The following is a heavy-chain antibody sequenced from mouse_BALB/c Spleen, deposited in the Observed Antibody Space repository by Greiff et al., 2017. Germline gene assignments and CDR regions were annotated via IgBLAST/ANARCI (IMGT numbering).Heavy chain of an antibody. D-gene: IGHD2-10*01. J-gene: IGHJ3*01. Sequence: QVQLQQPGAELVRPGASVKLSCKASGYTFTSYWINWVKQRPGQGLEWIGNIYPSDSYTNYNQKFKDKATLTVDKSSSTAYMQLSSPTSEDSAVYYCTMSYYGNRDWFAYWGQGTLVTVSA. V-gene: IGHV1-69*02. CDR3: TMSYYGNRDWFAY. CDR2: IYPSDSYT. CDR1: GYTFTSYW.